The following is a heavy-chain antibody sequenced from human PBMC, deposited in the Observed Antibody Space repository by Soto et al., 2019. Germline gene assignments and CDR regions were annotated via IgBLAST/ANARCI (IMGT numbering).Heavy chain of an antibody. Sequence: VRSMSDWWGVAEGTFGDYGVSWIRQAPGEGLEWVSRINGDGNSTNYADSVKGRFTISRDNAKNTLYLQMNSLRAEDTAVYYCVRDLLLWFGEPSDAFDIWGQGTMVTVS. V-gene: IGHV3-74*01. CDR3: VRDLLLWFGEPSDAFDI. CDR2: INGDGNST. CDR1: EGTFGDYG. J-gene: IGHJ3*02. D-gene: IGHD3-10*01.